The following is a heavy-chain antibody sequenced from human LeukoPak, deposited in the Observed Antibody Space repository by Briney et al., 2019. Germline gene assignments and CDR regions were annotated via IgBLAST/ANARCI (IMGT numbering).Heavy chain of an antibody. CDR3: ARGAGYIHHDY. CDR2: INHSGST. V-gene: IGHV4-34*01. J-gene: IGHJ4*02. CDR1: GGSFSGYY. Sequence: SETLSLTCAVYGGSFSGYYWSWIRQPPGKGLEWIGEINHSGSTNYNPSLKSRVTISVDTSKNQFSLKLSSVTAADTAVYYCARGAGYIHHDYWGQGTLVTVSS. D-gene: IGHD1-1*01.